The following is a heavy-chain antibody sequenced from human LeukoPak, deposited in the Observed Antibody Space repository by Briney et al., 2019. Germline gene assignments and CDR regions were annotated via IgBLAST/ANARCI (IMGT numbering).Heavy chain of an antibody. D-gene: IGHD2-2*01. J-gene: IGHJ4*02. CDR3: AKEGVVVPAAIPPPVDY. Sequence: GGSLRLSCAASGFTFSSYGMHWVRQAPGKGLEWVAFIRYDGSNKYYADSVKGRFTISRDNSKNTLYLQMNSLRAEDTAVYYCAKEGVVVPAAIPPPVDYWGQGTLVTVSS. V-gene: IGHV3-30*02. CDR2: IRYDGSNK. CDR1: GFTFSSYG.